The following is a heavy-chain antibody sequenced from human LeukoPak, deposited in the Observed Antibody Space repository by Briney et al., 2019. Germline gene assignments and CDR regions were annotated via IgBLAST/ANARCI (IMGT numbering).Heavy chain of an antibody. CDR3: AKEEERGGYFDY. CDR1: GFTFSSYG. J-gene: IGHJ4*02. Sequence: PGGSLRLSCAASGFTFSSYGMHWFRQAPGKGLEWVAVISYDGSNKYYADSVKGRFTISRDNSKNTLYLQMNSLRAEDTAVYYCAKEEERGGYFDYWGQGTLVTVSS. V-gene: IGHV3-30*18. CDR2: ISYDGSNK. D-gene: IGHD3-16*01.